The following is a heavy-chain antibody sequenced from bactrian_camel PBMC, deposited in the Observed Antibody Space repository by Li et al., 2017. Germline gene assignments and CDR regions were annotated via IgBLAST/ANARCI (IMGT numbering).Heavy chain of an antibody. CDR3: AKAEYGGSCFNY. V-gene: IGHV3S53*01. J-gene: IGHJ4*01. Sequence: HVQLVESGGGSVESGGSLTLSCVASGYIVRNKVMGWFRQAPGKKREGVVAIEADGTPSIADSVKGRFTISRDNAKNTVYLQLNSLKTEDMAMYYCAKAEYGGSCFNYWGQGTQVTVS. CDR1: GYIVRNKV. D-gene: IGHD6*01. CDR2: IEADGTP.